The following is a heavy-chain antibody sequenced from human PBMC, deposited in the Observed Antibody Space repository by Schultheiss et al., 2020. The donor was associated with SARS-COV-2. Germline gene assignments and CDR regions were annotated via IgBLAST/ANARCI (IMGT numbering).Heavy chain of an antibody. V-gene: IGHV3-48*02. J-gene: IGHJ4*02. CDR2: ISSSSTI. CDR3: ARDLIDSSGYSEAFDY. D-gene: IGHD3-22*01. Sequence: GGSLRLSCAASGFTFSSYSMNWVRQAPGKGLEWVSYISSSSTIYYADSVKGRFTISRDNAKNSLYLQMNSLRDEDTAVYYCARDLIDSSGYSEAFDYWGQGTLVTVSS. CDR1: GFTFSSYS.